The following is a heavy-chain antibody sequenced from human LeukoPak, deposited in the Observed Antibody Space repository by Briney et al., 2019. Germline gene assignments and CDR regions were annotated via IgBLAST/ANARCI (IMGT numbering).Heavy chain of an antibody. J-gene: IGHJ1*01. D-gene: IGHD3-3*01. CDR1: GYTFTSYG. V-gene: IGHV1-18*01. CDR2: ISAYNGNT. Sequence: ASVKVSCKASGYTFTSYGISWVRQAPGQGLEWMGWISAYNGNTNYAQKLQGRVTMTTDTSTSTAYMELRSLRSDDTAVYYCARDESYDFWSGYSAFQHWGQGTLVTVSS. CDR3: ARDESYDFWSGYSAFQH.